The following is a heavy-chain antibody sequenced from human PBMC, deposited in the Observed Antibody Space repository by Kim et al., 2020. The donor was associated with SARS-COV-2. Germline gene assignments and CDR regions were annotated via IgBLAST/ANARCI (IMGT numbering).Heavy chain of an antibody. V-gene: IGHV3-23*03. CDR2: IYSGGSST. Sequence: GGSLRLSCAASGFTFSSYAMSWVRQAPGKGLEWVSVIYSGGSSTYYADSVKGRFTISRDNSKNTLYLQMNSLRAEDTAVYYCAKDRKSGVRGVIGWFDPWGQGTLVTVSS. J-gene: IGHJ5*02. D-gene: IGHD3-10*01. CDR3: AKDRKSGVRGVIGWFDP. CDR1: GFTFSSYA.